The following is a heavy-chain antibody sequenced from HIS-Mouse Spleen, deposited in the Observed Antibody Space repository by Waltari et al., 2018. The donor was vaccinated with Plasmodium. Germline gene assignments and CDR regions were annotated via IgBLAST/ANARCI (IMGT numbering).Heavy chain of an antibody. D-gene: IGHD3-3*01. CDR3: ARVLSVYDFWSGYYRGDAFDI. V-gene: IGHV4-39*07. CDR2: IYYSGST. J-gene: IGHJ3*02. Sequence: QLQLQESGPGLVKPSETLSLTCTVSGGSISSSSYYWGWIRQPPGKGLEWIGSIYYSGSTYYNPSLKSRVTISVDTSKNQFSLKLSSVTAADTAVYYCARVLSVYDFWSGYYRGDAFDIWGQGTMVTVSS. CDR1: GGSISSSSYY.